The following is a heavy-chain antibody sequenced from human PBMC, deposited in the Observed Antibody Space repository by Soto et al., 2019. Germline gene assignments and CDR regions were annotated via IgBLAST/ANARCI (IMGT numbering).Heavy chain of an antibody. CDR1: GFTFSSYG. Sequence: QVQLVESGGGVVQPGRSLRLSCAASGFTFSSYGTHWVRQAPGKGLEWVAVIWYDGSNKYYADSVKGRFTISRDNSKNTRYQQMNSLRAEDTAVYYCARAPLGITIFGVVISYYYYGMDVWGQGTTVTVSS. V-gene: IGHV3-33*01. CDR3: ARAPLGITIFGVVISYYYYGMDV. J-gene: IGHJ6*02. CDR2: IWYDGSNK. D-gene: IGHD3-3*01.